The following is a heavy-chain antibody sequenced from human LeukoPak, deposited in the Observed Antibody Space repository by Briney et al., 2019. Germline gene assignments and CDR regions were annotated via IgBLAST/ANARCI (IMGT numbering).Heavy chain of an antibody. CDR3: ASRYSSGWYYY. D-gene: IGHD6-19*01. V-gene: IGHV3-21*01. J-gene: IGHJ4*02. CDR2: ISSSSSYI. Sequence: GGSLRLSCAASGFTFSSYSMNWVRQAPGKGLEWVSSISSSSSYIYYADSVKGRFTISRDNAKSSLYLQMNSLRAEDTAVYYCASRYSSGWYYYWGQGTLVTVSS. CDR1: GFTFSSYS.